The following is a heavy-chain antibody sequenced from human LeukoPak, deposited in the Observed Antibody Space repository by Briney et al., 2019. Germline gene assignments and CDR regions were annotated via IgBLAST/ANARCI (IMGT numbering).Heavy chain of an antibody. CDR2: IYYSGST. V-gene: IGHV4-39*01. CDR3: ARHRAEDCSSTSCYTGGLYYFDY. D-gene: IGHD2-2*02. J-gene: IGHJ4*02. Sequence: SETLSLTCTVSGGSISSSSYYWVWIRQPPGKGLEWIGSIYYSGSTYYNPSLKSRVTISVDTSKNQFSLKLSSVTAADTAVYYCARHRAEDCSSTSCYTGGLYYFDYWGQGTLVTVSS. CDR1: GGSISSSSYY.